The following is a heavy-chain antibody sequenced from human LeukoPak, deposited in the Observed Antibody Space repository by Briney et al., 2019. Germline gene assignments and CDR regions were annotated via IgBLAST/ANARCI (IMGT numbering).Heavy chain of an antibody. J-gene: IGHJ4*02. CDR2: IIPIFGTA. CDR3: ARGRMAGTYVFDS. D-gene: IGHD6-19*01. Sequence: GASVKVSCKASGDTFSRYAISWVRQAPGQGLEWMGGIIPIFGTANYAQKFQGRVTITADESTSTAYMELSSLRSGDTAVYYCARGRMAGTYVFDSWGQGTLVTVSS. CDR1: GDTFSRYA. V-gene: IGHV1-69*13.